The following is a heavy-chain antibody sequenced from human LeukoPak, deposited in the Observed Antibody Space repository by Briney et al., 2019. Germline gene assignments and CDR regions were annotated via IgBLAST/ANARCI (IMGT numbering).Heavy chain of an antibody. V-gene: IGHV1-69*13. D-gene: IGHD3-16*01. CDR2: IIPIFGTA. CDR1: GNSISNYA. J-gene: IGHJ6*02. CDR3: TARACHAGGCSSSFYYYYGLHF. Sequence: ASVTVSCKASGNSISNYAVSWVRQAPGQGFEWMGGIIPIFGTADYAQKFQGRVTITADQSTSTTYMALSSLKSEDTATYYCTARACHAGGCSSSFYYYYGLHFWGQGTTVSVSS.